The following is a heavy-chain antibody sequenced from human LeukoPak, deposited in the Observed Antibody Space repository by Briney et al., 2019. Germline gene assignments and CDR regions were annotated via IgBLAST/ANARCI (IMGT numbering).Heavy chain of an antibody. J-gene: IGHJ5*02. CDR1: GDSINSYY. V-gene: IGHV4-34*01. Sequence: KPSETLSLTCTVSGDSINSYYWCWIRQPPRKGREWWGEIYHSGSTNYNPSLKSRVTISVDTSKNQFSLKLSSVTAADTAVYYCARRRRYYDILTGYLSWFDPWGQGTLVTVSS. D-gene: IGHD3-9*01. CDR2: IYHSGST. CDR3: ARRRRYYDILTGYLSWFDP.